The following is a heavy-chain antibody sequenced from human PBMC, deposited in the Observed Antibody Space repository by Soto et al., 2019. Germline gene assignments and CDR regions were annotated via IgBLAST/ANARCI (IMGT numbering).Heavy chain of an antibody. CDR3: ARATSYYDFWSGYSVPTNWFDP. CDR1: GDSVSSNSAA. J-gene: IGHJ5*02. Sequence: SQTLSLTCAISGDSVSSNSAAWNWIRRSPSRGLEWLGRTYYRSKWYNDYAVSVKGRITINPDTSKNQFSLQLNSVTPEDTAVYYCARATSYYDFWSGYSVPTNWFDPWGQGTLVTVSS. CDR2: TYYRSKWYN. V-gene: IGHV6-1*01. D-gene: IGHD3-3*01.